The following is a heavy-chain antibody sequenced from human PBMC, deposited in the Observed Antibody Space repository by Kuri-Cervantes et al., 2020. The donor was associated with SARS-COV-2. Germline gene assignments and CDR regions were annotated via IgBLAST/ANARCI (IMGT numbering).Heavy chain of an antibody. CDR2: IWYDGSNK. V-gene: IGHV3-33*01. CDR1: GFTFSSYG. D-gene: IGHD3-3*01. Sequence: GGSLRLSCAASGFTFSSYGMHWVRQAPGKGLEWVAVIWYDGSNKYYADSVKGRFTISRDNSKNTLYLQMNSLRAEDTAVYYCARDAWYYDFWSGYHSPSGDSYYCDYWGQGTLVTVSS. J-gene: IGHJ4*02. CDR3: ARDAWYYDFWSGYHSPSGDSYYCDY.